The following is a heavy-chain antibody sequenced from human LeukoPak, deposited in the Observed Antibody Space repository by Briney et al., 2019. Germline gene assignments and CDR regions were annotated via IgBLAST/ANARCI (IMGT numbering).Heavy chain of an antibody. CDR3: ARQGNTTSLFDC. V-gene: IGHV4-39*01. CDR1: GGSISSGDYY. D-gene: IGHD1-14*01. Sequence: PSETLSLTCTVSGGSISSGDYYWSWIRQPPGKGLEWIGEIYHSGSTKYNPSLKSRVTMSVDTSKNQFSLKLSSVTAADTAVYYCARQGNTTSLFDCWGQGTLVTVSS. CDR2: IYHSGST. J-gene: IGHJ4*02.